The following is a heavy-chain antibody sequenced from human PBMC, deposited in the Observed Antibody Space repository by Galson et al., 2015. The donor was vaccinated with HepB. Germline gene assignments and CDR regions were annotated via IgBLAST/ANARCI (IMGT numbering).Heavy chain of an antibody. Sequence: SVKVSCKASGGTFSSYAISWVRQAPGQGLEWMGGIIPIFGTANYAQKFQGRVTITADESTSTAYMELSSLRSEDTAVYYCARDQDTAMPVDAFDIWGQGTMVTVSS. J-gene: IGHJ3*02. D-gene: IGHD5-18*01. CDR1: GGTFSSYA. CDR2: IIPIFGTA. CDR3: ARDQDTAMPVDAFDI. V-gene: IGHV1-69*13.